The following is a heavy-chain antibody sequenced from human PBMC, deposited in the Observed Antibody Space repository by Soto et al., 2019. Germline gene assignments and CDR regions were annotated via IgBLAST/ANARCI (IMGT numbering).Heavy chain of an antibody. V-gene: IGHV4-31*03. CDR1: GGSISRGGYY. D-gene: IGHD1-1*01. Sequence: PSETLSLTCTVSGGSISRGGYYWSWIRQHPGKGLEWIGYIYYSGSTYYNPSLKSRVTISVDTSKNQFSLKLSSVTAADTAVYYCARKHIEWNLENYYYYGMDVRGQGTTVTASS. CDR2: IYYSGST. CDR3: ARKHIEWNLENYYYYGMDV. J-gene: IGHJ6*02.